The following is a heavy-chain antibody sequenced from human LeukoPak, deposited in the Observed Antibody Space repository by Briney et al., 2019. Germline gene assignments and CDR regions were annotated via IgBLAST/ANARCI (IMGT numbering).Heavy chain of an antibody. D-gene: IGHD1-26*01. Sequence: KPSETLSLTCTVSGGSISSSSYYWGWIRQPPGKGLEWIGSIYYSGSTYYNPSLKSRVTISVDTSKNQFPLKLSSVTAADTAVYYCARFLRGATNALEIWGQGTMVTVSS. CDR1: GGSISSSSYY. J-gene: IGHJ3*02. CDR2: IYYSGST. CDR3: ARFLRGATNALEI. V-gene: IGHV4-39*06.